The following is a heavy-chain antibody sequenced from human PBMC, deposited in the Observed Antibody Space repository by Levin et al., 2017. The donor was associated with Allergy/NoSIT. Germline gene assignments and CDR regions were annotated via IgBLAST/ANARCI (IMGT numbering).Heavy chain of an antibody. CDR1: GGSISSGGYY. CDR3: GRAWVDTAMIG. D-gene: IGHD5-18*01. V-gene: IGHV4-31*03. CDR2: IYYSGST. Sequence: SETLSLTCTVSGGSISSGGYYWSWIRQHPGKGLEWIGYIYYSGSTYYNPSLKSRVSISVDTSKNQISLKLSSVTAADTAVYYCGRAWVDTAMIGWGQGTLVTVSS. J-gene: IGHJ4*02.